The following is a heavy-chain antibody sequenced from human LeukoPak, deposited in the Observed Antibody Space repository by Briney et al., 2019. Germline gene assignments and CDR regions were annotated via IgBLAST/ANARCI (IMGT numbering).Heavy chain of an antibody. CDR3: ARDQDSSSSGDY. CDR1: GGTFNSYA. J-gene: IGHJ4*02. Sequence: SVKVSCKASGGTFNSYAISWVRQAPGQGLEWMGRIIPIFGIANYAQKFQGRVTITADKSTSTAYMELSSLRSEDTAAYYCARDQDSSSSGDYWGQGTLVTVSS. CDR2: IIPIFGIA. D-gene: IGHD6-13*01. V-gene: IGHV1-69*04.